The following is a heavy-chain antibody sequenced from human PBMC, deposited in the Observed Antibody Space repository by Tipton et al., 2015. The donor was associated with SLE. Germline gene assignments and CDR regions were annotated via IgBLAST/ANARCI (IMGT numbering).Heavy chain of an antibody. CDR3: ARRVGSYYGMDV. D-gene: IGHD3-10*01. V-gene: IGHV3-74*03. CDR1: GFTFSTYW. Sequence: SLRLSCAASGFTFSTYWMHWVRQVPGKGLVWVSRIHSDGTYTMSADSVKGRFTISRDNSKNTLYLQMNSLRAEDTAVYYCARRVGSYYGMDVWGQGTTVTVSS. CDR2: IHSDGTYT. J-gene: IGHJ6*02.